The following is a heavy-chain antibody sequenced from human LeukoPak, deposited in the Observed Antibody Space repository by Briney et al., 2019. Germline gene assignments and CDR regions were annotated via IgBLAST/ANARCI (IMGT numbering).Heavy chain of an antibody. CDR2: MKQDESEI. J-gene: IGHJ5*02. CDR1: GFIFSSFW. D-gene: IGHD4-23*01. Sequence: PGGSLRLSCAASGFIFSSFWMSWVRQAPGQGLEWVSSMKQDESEIFYVDSVKGRFTISRDNAKNSLYLQMNSLRAEDTAVYYCARGYGGHGNWFDPWGQRTLVTVSS. V-gene: IGHV3-7*05. CDR3: ARGYGGHGNWFDP.